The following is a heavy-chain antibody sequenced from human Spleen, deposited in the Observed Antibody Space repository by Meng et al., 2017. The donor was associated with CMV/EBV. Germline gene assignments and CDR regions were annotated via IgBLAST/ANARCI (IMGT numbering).Heavy chain of an antibody. CDR3: AKSRVGLTTYYYYYYGMDV. CDR2: ISSSGDNT. V-gene: IGHV3-23*01. D-gene: IGHD1-26*01. CDR1: GFTFSSYA. Sequence: GESLKISCAASGFTFSSYAMNWVRQAPGQGLEWVSAISSSGDNTYYADSVKGRFTISRDNSKNTVYLQMNNLRPEDTALYYCAKSRVGLTTYYYYYYGMDVWGQGTTVTVSS. J-gene: IGHJ6*02.